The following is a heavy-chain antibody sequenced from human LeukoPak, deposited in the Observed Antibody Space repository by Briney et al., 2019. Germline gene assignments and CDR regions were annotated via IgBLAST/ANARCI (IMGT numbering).Heavy chain of an antibody. J-gene: IGHJ4*02. CDR3: ARAGYYDSSGLDY. V-gene: IGHV4-59*01. Sequence: SETLSLTCTVPGGSISSYYWSWIRQPPGKGLEWIGYIYYSGSTNYNPSLKSRVTISVDTSKNQFSLKLSSVTAADTAVYYCARAGYYDSSGLDYWGQGTLVTVSS. D-gene: IGHD3-22*01. CDR2: IYYSGST. CDR1: GGSISSYY.